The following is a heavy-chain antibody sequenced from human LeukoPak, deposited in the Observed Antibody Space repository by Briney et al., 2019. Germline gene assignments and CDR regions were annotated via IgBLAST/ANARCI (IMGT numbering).Heavy chain of an antibody. V-gene: IGHV3-64*02. CDR3: VRRRAGPTGALYLDL. D-gene: IGHD7-27*01. CDR2: INDNGGNT. CDR1: GFTFSNYA. J-gene: IGHJ2*01. Sequence: GGSLRLSCAASGFTFSNYAMHWVRQSPGKRLEYVSAINDNGGNTYYADSVKDRFTISRDNSKSTLFLQMGSLTPEDMAMYYCVRRRAGPTGALYLDLWGRGTLVTVSS.